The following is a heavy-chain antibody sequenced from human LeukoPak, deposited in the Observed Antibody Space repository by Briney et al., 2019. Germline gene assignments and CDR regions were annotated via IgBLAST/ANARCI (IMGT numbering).Heavy chain of an antibody. CDR3: AKDRHKWFGEPPDY. V-gene: IGHV3-30*02. CDR2: IRYDGSNK. Sequence: GGSLRLSCAASGFTFSSYGMHWVRQAPGKGLEWVAFIRYDGSNKYYADSVKGRFTISRDNSKNTLYLRMNSLRAEDTAVYYCAKDRHKWFGEPPDYWGQGTLVTVSS. J-gene: IGHJ4*02. D-gene: IGHD3-10*01. CDR1: GFTFSSYG.